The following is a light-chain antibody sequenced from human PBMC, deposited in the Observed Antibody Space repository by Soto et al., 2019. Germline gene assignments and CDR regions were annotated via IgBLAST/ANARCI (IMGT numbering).Light chain of an antibody. V-gene: IGKV3-15*01. CDR2: GAS. Sequence: EIVMTQSPATLSVSPGERATLSCRASQSVNSNLAWYQQKPGQAPRLLIYGASTRATGVPARFSGSGSGTEFTLIISSLQSEDFDVYSCQQYNNWPPLTFGQGTRLEIK. J-gene: IGKJ5*01. CDR3: QQYNNWPPLT. CDR1: QSVNSN.